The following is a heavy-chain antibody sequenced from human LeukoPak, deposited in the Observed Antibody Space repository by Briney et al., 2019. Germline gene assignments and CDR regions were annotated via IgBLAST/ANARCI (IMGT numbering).Heavy chain of an antibody. CDR2: IYYSGST. Sequence: PSETLSLTCTVSGGSISSSSYYWGWIRQPPGKGLEWIGSIYYSGSTYYNPSLKSRVTISVDTSKNQFSLKLSSVTAADTAVYYCARGVMETFFDYWGQGTLVTVSS. CDR3: ARGVMETFFDY. V-gene: IGHV4-39*07. D-gene: IGHD2-21*01. CDR1: GGSISSSSYY. J-gene: IGHJ4*02.